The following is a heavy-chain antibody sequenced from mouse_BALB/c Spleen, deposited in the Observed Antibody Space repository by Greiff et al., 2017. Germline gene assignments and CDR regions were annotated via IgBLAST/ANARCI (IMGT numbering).Heavy chain of an antibody. CDR1: GFTFSSYG. V-gene: IGHV5-6-3*01. CDR3: AREGYYGSSLWYVDV. Sequence: EVMLVESGGGLVKPGGSLKLSCAASGFTFSSYGMSWVRQTPDKRLELVATINSNGGSTYYPDSVKGRFTISRDNAKNTLYLQMSSLKSEDTAMYYCAREGYYGSSLWYVDVWGAGTTVTVAS. J-gene: IGHJ1*01. CDR2: INSNGGST. D-gene: IGHD1-1*01.